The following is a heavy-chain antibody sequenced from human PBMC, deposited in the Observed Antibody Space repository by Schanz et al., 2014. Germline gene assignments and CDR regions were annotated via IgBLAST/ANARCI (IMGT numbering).Heavy chain of an antibody. J-gene: IGHJ5*02. D-gene: IGHD1-26*01. CDR2: ISSVGISK. Sequence: QVQLVESGGGLVKPGGSLRLSCAASGFTFSDYYMSWVRQAPGKGLEWVSYISSVGISKYYADPVKGRFTISRDNSNHTLYLQMNSLRADDTAVYYCAKELYSGSHYGWFDPWGQGTLVTVSS. V-gene: IGHV3-11*01. CDR1: GFTFSDYY. CDR3: AKELYSGSHYGWFDP.